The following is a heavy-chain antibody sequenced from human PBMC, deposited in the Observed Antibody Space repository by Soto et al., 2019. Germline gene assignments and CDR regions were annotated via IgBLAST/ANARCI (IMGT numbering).Heavy chain of an antibody. CDR1: GYSFTSYW. J-gene: IGHJ3*02. D-gene: IGHD3-22*01. CDR2: IYPGDSDT. CDR3: ARITYYYDSSGPTVAFDI. Sequence: GESLKISCKGSGYSFTSYWIGWVRQMPGKGLEWMGIIYPGDSDTRYSPSFQGQVTISADKSISTAYLQWSSLKASDTAMYYCARITYYYDSSGPTVAFDIWGQGTMVTVSS. V-gene: IGHV5-51*01.